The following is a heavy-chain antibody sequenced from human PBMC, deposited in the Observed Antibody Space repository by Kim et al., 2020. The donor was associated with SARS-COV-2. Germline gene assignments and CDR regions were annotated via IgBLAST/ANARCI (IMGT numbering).Heavy chain of an antibody. CDR3: AADPLHSGYVPYYYGMDV. J-gene: IGHJ6*02. CDR2: IDVGSGNT. V-gene: IGHV1-58*01. Sequence: SVKVSCKASGFTFTSSAVQWVRQARGQRLEWIGRIDVGSGNTNYAQKFQERVTITRDRSTSTAYMELSSLRTEDTAVYYCAADPLHSGYVPYYYGMDVWGQGTTVTVSS. D-gene: IGHD5-12*01. CDR1: GFTFTSSA.